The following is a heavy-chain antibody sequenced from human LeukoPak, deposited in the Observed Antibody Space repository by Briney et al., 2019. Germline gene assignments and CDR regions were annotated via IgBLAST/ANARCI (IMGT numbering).Heavy chain of an antibody. CDR3: ASGGTYFDY. CDR1: GFTFDAYA. D-gene: IGHD1-1*01. J-gene: IGHJ4*02. V-gene: IGHV3-43D*03. CDR2: ISWDGGST. Sequence: PGGSLRLSCAASGFTFDAYAMHWVRQAPGKGLEWVSLISWDGGSTYYADSVKGRFTISRDNSKNSLYLQMNSLRAEDTALYYCASGGTYFDYWGQGTLVTVSS.